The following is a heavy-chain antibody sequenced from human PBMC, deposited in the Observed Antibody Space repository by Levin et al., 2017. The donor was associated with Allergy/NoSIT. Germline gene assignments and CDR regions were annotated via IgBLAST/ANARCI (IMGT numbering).Heavy chain of an antibody. Sequence: QPGGSLRLSCAVSGLNFNSYGMNWVRQAPGKGLEWVALISSAGSDGYYADSVRGRFTISRDNSRSTLYLQMNSLRPDDTAVYYCAARVFDYWGQGTLVTVS. CDR3: AARVFDY. CDR2: ISSAGSDG. J-gene: IGHJ4*02. V-gene: IGHV3-30*03. CDR1: GLNFNSYG.